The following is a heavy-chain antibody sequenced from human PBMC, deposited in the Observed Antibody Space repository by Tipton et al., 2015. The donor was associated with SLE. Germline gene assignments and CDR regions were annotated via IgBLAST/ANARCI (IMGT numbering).Heavy chain of an antibody. Sequence: RSLRLSCAASGFTFSTYGMHWVRQAPGKGLEWVSFIRFDGNIKQYADSVKGRFTISRDNAKNTVYLQMNSLRAEDTAVYYCGRSSGYPDFWGQGTLVTVSS. J-gene: IGHJ4*02. V-gene: IGHV3-33*03. CDR2: IRFDGNIK. D-gene: IGHD3-3*01. CDR1: GFTFSTYG. CDR3: GRSSGYPDF.